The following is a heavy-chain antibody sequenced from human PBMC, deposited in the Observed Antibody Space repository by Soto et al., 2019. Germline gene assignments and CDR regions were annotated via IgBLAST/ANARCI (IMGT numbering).Heavy chain of an antibody. CDR2: ISGSGGST. Sequence: HPGGSLRLSCAASGFTFSSYAMSWVHQAPGKGLEWVSAISGSGGSTYYADSVKGRFTISRDNSKNTLYLQMNSLRAEDTAVYYCAKVPTYYDFWSGYHFDYWGQGTLVTVSS. J-gene: IGHJ4*02. V-gene: IGHV3-23*01. CDR1: GFTFSSYA. CDR3: AKVPTYYDFWSGYHFDY. D-gene: IGHD3-3*01.